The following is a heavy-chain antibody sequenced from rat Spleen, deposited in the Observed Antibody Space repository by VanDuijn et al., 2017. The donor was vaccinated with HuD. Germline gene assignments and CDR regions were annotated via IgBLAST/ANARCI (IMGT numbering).Heavy chain of an antibody. CDR3: ARRRGQVYNNHFDY. CDR2: ISYSGST. D-gene: IGHD1-10*01. CDR1: DYSITSNY. V-gene: IGHV3-1*01. J-gene: IGHJ2*01. Sequence: EVQLQESGPGLVKPSQSLSLTCSVTDYSITSNYWDWIRKFPGNKMEWIGHISYSGSTNYNPSLKSRISITRDTSKNQFFLQLNSVTTEDTATYYCARRRGQVYNNHFDYWGQGVMFTVSS.